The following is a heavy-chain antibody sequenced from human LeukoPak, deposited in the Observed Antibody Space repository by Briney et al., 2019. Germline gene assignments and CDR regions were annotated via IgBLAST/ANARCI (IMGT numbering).Heavy chain of an antibody. CDR1: GFTFSSYA. J-gene: IGHJ6*02. V-gene: IGHV3-30*04. Sequence: GGSLRLSCAASGFTFSSYAMHWVRQAPGKGLEWVAVISYDGSNKYYADSVKGRFTISRDNSKNTLYLQMNSLRAEDTAVYYCAGGYWTDYYYYGMDVWGQGTTVTVSS. CDR2: ISYDGSNK. CDR3: AGGYWTDYYYYGMDV. D-gene: IGHD3-10*01.